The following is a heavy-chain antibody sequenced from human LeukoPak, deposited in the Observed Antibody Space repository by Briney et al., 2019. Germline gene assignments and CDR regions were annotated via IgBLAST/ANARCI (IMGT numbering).Heavy chain of an antibody. V-gene: IGHV3-30*02. CDR1: GFTFSSYG. Sequence: GGSLRLSCAASGFTFSSYGMHWVRQAPGKGLEWVAFIQYDGSNKYYADSVKGRFTISRDNSKNTLYLQMNSLRAADTAVYYCAKGPKQLLIRRSDWAYMDVWGKGTTVTISS. J-gene: IGHJ6*03. D-gene: IGHD5-24*01. CDR3: AKGPKQLLIRRSDWAYMDV. CDR2: IQYDGSNK.